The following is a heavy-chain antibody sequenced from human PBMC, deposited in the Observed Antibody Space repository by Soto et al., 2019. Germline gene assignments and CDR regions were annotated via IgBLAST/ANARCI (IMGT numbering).Heavy chain of an antibody. Sequence: ASVKVSCKASGGTLSSYAISWVRQAHGQGLEWMGGIIPIFGTANYAQKFQGRVTITADKSTSTAYMELSSLRSEDTAVYYCARDSGGCSSTSCRFSYYYGMDVWGQGTTVTVSS. CDR1: GGTLSSYA. CDR2: IIPIFGTA. CDR3: ARDSGGCSSTSCRFSYYYGMDV. V-gene: IGHV1-69*06. D-gene: IGHD2-2*01. J-gene: IGHJ6*02.